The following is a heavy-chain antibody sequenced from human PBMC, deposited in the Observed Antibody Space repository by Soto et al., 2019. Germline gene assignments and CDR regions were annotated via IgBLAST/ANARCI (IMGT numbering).Heavy chain of an antibody. Sequence: EVQLLESGGGLVQPGGSLRLSCAASGFTFSTYAMNWVRQAPGKGLEWVSGISGSGDSTYYADSVKGRFTVSRDNSKNTLYLQMNSLRAEDTAVFYCAKEGSSGWSLDSWGQGTLVTVSS. D-gene: IGHD6-19*01. CDR3: AKEGSSGWSLDS. CDR2: ISGSGDST. J-gene: IGHJ4*02. V-gene: IGHV3-23*01. CDR1: GFTFSTYA.